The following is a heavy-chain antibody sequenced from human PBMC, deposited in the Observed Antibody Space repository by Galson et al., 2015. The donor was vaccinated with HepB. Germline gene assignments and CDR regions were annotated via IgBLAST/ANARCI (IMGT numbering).Heavy chain of an antibody. V-gene: IGHV3-7*01. CDR3: ARDRAVISLGAFDS. D-gene: IGHD3-16*01. J-gene: IGHJ4*02. CDR2: INQAGREK. CDR1: TFIFGTYS. Sequence: SLRLSCAASTFIFGTYSMNWVRQAPGKGLEWVASINQAGREKHYVDSVKGRFTISRDNAKKSLYLQMNSLRAGDTALYYCARDRAVISLGAFDSWGRGTLVTVSS.